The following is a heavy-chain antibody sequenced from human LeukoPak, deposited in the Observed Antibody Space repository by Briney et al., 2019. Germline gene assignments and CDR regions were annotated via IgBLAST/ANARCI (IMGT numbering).Heavy chain of an antibody. J-gene: IGHJ5*02. D-gene: IGHD2-2*01. Sequence: GGSLRLSCSASGFTFSSYAMHWVRQAPGKGLEWVSAISGSGGSTYYADSVKGRFTISRDNSKNTLYLQMNSLRAEDTAVYYCAKQGEVPAAMQGHWFDPWGQGTLVTVSS. V-gene: IGHV3-23*01. CDR2: ISGSGGST. CDR3: AKQGEVPAAMQGHWFDP. CDR1: GFTFSSYA.